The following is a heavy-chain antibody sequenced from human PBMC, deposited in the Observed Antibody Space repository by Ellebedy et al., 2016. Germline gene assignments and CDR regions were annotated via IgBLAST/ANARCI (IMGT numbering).Heavy chain of an antibody. CDR1: GYSFNSHW. J-gene: IGHJ5*02. Sequence: GESLKISCKGSGYSFNSHWIGWVRQMPGKGLEWMGIIYPGDSDTRYSPSFQGQVTISADKSINTAYLQWSSLKASDTGIYYCAKRREEGRSSWPNWFDPWGQGTLVTVSS. D-gene: IGHD6-13*01. V-gene: IGHV5-51*01. CDR3: AKRREEGRSSWPNWFDP. CDR2: IYPGDSDT.